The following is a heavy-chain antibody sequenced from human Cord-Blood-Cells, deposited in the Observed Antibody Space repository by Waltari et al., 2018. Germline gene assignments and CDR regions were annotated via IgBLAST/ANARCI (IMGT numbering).Heavy chain of an antibody. CDR2: ISPIFGTA. V-gene: IGHV1-69*01. CDR3: ASQTYYYGSGSYTGFDP. Sequence: QVQLVQSGAEVKKPGSSVKVSCKASGGTFSSYAISWVRQAPGQGLEWMGGISPIFGTANYAQKFQGRVTITAYESTSTAYMELSSLRSEDTAVYYCASQTYYYGSGSYTGFDPWGQGTLVTVSS. D-gene: IGHD3-10*01. CDR1: GGTFSSYA. J-gene: IGHJ5*02.